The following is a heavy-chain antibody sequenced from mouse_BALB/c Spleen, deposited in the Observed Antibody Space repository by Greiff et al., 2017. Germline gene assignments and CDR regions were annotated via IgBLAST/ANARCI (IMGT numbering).Heavy chain of an antibody. J-gene: IGHJ4*01. Sequence: EVKLQESGAELVKPGASVKLSCTASGFNIKDTYMHWVKQRPEQGLEWIGRIDPANGNTKYDPKFQGKATITADTSSNTAYLQLSSLTSEDTAVYYCARSYYYGRVAMDYWGQGTSVTVSS. CDR2: IDPANGNT. D-gene: IGHD1-1*01. CDR1: GFNIKDTY. CDR3: ARSYYYGRVAMDY. V-gene: IGHV14-3*02.